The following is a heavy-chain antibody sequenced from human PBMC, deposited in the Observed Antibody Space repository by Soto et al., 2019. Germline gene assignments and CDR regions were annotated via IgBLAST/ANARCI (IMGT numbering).Heavy chain of an antibody. CDR2: ISGSGGST. D-gene: IGHD6-13*01. Sequence: GGSLRLSCAASGFTFSSYAMSWVRQAPGKGLEWVSAISGSGGSTYYADSVKGRFTISRDKSKNTLYLQMNSLRAEDAAVYDCAKGRNSSSWYDAFDIWGQGTMVTVSS. CDR3: AKGRNSSSWYDAFDI. J-gene: IGHJ3*02. CDR1: GFTFSSYA. V-gene: IGHV3-23*01.